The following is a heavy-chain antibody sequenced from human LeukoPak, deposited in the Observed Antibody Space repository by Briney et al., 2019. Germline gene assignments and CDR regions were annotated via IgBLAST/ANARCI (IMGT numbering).Heavy chain of an antibody. J-gene: IGHJ3*02. V-gene: IGHV1-69*13. D-gene: IGHD3-3*01. CDR3: ARRAEWFSWTRLDAFDI. Sequence: SVKVSCKASGGSLKNFAISWVRQAPGQGPEWMGGFNHIYGTTNYAQKFQGGVTITVDDSTNIAYLDLSSLRSDDTALYYCARRAEWFSWTRLDAFDIWGQGTMVTVSS. CDR2: FNHIYGTT. CDR1: GGSLKNFA.